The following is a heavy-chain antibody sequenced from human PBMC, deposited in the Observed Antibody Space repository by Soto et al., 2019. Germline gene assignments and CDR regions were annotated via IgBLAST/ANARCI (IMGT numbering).Heavy chain of an antibody. CDR3: AKDQGSSWYEIDY. V-gene: IGHV3-23*01. Sequence: PGGSLRLSCAAFGFTFSNYAVTWVRQAPGEGLEWVSTISGSGGSTYYADSVKGRFTISRDNSKNTLYLQMNSLRAEDTAVYYCAKDQGSSWYEIDYWGQGTLVTVSS. D-gene: IGHD6-13*01. CDR2: ISGSGGST. CDR1: GFTFSNYA. J-gene: IGHJ4*02.